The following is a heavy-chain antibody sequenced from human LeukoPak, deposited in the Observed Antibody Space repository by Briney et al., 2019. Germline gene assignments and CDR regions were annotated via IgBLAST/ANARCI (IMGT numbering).Heavy chain of an antibody. CDR3: AIYDFWSGRPFDY. CDR1: GGSISSGSYY. Sequence: SETLSLTCTVSGGSISSGSYYWSWIRQPAGKGLEWIGRIYTSGSTNYSPSLKSRVTISVDTSKNQFSLKLSSVTAADTAVYYCAIYDFWSGRPFDYWGQGTLVTVSS. J-gene: IGHJ4*02. D-gene: IGHD3-3*01. V-gene: IGHV4-61*02. CDR2: IYTSGST.